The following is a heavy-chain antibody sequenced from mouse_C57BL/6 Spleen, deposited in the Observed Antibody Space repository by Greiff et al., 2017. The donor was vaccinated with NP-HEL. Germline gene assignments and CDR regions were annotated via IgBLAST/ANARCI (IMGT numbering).Heavy chain of an antibody. CDR1: GYTFTSYW. CDR3: ARSPMITTRYFDV. CDR2: IHPNSGST. D-gene: IGHD2-4*01. J-gene: IGHJ1*03. Sequence: VQLQQSGAELVKPGASVKLSCKASGYTFTSYWMHWVKQRPGQGLEWIGMIHPNSGSTNYNEKFKSKATLTVDKSSSTAYMQLSSLTSEDSAVYYCARSPMITTRYFDVWGTGTTVTVSS. V-gene: IGHV1-64*01.